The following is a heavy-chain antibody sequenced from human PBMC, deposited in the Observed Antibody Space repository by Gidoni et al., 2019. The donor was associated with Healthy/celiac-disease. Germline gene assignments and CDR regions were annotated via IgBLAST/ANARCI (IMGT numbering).Heavy chain of an antibody. D-gene: IGHD2-2*01. CDR1: GGTFSSYA. CDR3: AEGRDIVVVPATLTPEYYYYYGMDV. Sequence: QVQLVQSGAEVKKPGSSVKVSCKASGGTFSSYAISWVRQAPGQGLEWMGGIIPIFGTANYAQKFQGRVTITADESTSTAYMELSSLRSEDTAVYYCAEGRDIVVVPATLTPEYYYYYGMDVWGQGTTVTVSS. V-gene: IGHV1-69*01. J-gene: IGHJ6*02. CDR2: IIPIFGTA.